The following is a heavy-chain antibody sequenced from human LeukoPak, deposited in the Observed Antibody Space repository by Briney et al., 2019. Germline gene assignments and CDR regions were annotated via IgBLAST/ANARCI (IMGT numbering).Heavy chain of an antibody. CDR2: IYYSGST. V-gene: IGHV4-31*03. D-gene: IGHD2-15*01. J-gene: IGHJ3*02. CDR1: GGSISSGGYY. CDR3: AREEDCSGGICYLGNAFDI. Sequence: SETLSLTCTVSGGSISSGGYYWSWIRQHPGKGLEWIGYIYYSGSTYYNPSLKSWVTISVDTSKNQFSLKLSSVTAADTAVYYCAREEDCSGGICYLGNAFDIWGQGTMVTVSS.